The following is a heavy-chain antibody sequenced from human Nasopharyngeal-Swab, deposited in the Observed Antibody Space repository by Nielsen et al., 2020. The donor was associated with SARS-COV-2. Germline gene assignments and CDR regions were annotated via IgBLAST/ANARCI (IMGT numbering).Heavy chain of an antibody. D-gene: IGHD2-2*01. CDR3: ARFTSSDWYFDL. V-gene: IGHV4-59*01. CDR2: IYYSGST. J-gene: IGHJ2*01. CDR1: GGSISSYY. Sequence: GSLRLSCTVSGGSISSYYWSWIRQPPGKGLEWIGYIYYSGSTNYNPSLKSRVTISVDTSKNQFSLKLSSVTAADTAVYYCARFTSSDWYFDLWGRGTLVTVSS.